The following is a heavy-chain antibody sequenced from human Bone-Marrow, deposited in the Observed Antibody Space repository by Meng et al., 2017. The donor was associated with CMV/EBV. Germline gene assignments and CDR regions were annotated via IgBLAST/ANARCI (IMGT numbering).Heavy chain of an antibody. Sequence: GSLRLSCTVSGGSISSSSYYWGWIRQPPGKGLEWIGYIYYSGSTNYNPSLKSRVTISVGTSKNQFSLKLSSVTAADTAVYYCARETHYYDSSGYYPFDYWGQGTLVTVSS. D-gene: IGHD3-22*01. CDR2: IYYSGST. CDR3: ARETHYYDSSGYYPFDY. V-gene: IGHV4-61*01. CDR1: GGSISSSSYY. J-gene: IGHJ4*02.